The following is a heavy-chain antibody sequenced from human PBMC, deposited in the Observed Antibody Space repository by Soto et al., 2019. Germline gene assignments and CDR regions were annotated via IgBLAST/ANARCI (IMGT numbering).Heavy chain of an antibody. CDR3: AKDSSQWEYYFDY. D-gene: IGHD1-26*01. J-gene: IGHJ4*02. CDR2: INPNSGST. V-gene: IGHV1-2*02. Sequence: ASVKVSCKASGYTFTGYYMHWVRQAPGQGLEWMGWINPNSGSTYYADSVKGRFTISRDNSKNTLYLQMNSLRAEDTAVYYCAKDSSQWEYYFDYWGQGTLVTVSS. CDR1: GYTFTGYY.